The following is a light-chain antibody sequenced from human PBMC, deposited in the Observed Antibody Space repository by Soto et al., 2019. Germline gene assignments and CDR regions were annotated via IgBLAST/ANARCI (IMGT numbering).Light chain of an antibody. CDR3: SSYAGNNNVV. J-gene: IGLJ2*01. V-gene: IGLV2-8*01. Sequence: QSVLTQPPSASGSPGQSVTISCTGTSSDVGGYNYVSWYQQHPGKAPKLMIYEVSKRPSGVPDRFSGSKSGNTASLTVSGLQAEDEAVYYCSSYAGNNNVVFGGGTKLTVL. CDR2: EVS. CDR1: SSDVGGYNY.